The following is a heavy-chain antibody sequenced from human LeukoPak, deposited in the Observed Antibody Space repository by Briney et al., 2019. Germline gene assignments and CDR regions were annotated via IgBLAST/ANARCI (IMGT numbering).Heavy chain of an antibody. J-gene: IGHJ4*02. CDR1: GFTFSNYW. Sequence: GGSLRLSCAASGFTFSNYWMYWVRQAPGKGLVWVSQINSDGSSTTYADSVKGRFTISRDNAKNMLYLQMNSLRVEDTAVYYCAGSLEYWGQGTLVTVSS. V-gene: IGHV3-74*01. CDR3: AGSLEY. CDR2: INSDGSST.